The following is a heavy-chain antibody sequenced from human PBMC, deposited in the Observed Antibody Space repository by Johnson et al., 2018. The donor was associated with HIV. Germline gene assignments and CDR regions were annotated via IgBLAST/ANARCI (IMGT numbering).Heavy chain of an antibody. CDR2: INSDGRST. Sequence: VQLVESGGDLVQPGGSLRLSCVGSGFTFSTNWLHWVRQAPGKGLDWVSRINSDGRSTSYADSVKGRFTISSDNAKNTLYLQMDKLGAEDTAVYYCARVQLLEDDVFNVWGQGTMVTVSS. CDR3: ARVQLLEDDVFNV. J-gene: IGHJ3*01. V-gene: IGHV3-74*03. CDR1: GFTFSTNW. D-gene: IGHD3-10*01.